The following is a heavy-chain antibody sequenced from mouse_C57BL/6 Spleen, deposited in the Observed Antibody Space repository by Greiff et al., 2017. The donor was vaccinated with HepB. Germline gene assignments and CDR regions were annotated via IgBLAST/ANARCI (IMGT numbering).Heavy chain of an antibody. Sequence: QVQLQQPGAELVMPGASVKLSCKASGYTFTSYWMHWVKQRPGQGLEWIGEIDPSDSYTNYNQKFKGKSTLTVDKSSSTAYMQLSSLTSEDSAVYYCARSYGYDRGPFAYWGQETLVTVSA. J-gene: IGHJ3*01. D-gene: IGHD2-2*01. CDR2: IDPSDSYT. V-gene: IGHV1-69*01. CDR1: GYTFTSYW. CDR3: ARSYGYDRGPFAY.